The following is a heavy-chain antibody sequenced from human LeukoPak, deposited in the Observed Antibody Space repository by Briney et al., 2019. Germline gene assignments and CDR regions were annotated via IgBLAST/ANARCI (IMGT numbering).Heavy chain of an antibody. Sequence: SQTLSLTCTVSGGSISSGGYYWSWIRQPPGKGLEWIGYIYHSGSTYYNPSLKSRVTISVDRSKNQFSLKLSSVTAADTAVYYCARAGGDVFEAEFSWFDPWGQGTLVTVSS. J-gene: IGHJ5*02. V-gene: IGHV4-30-2*01. D-gene: IGHD1-1*01. CDR1: GGSISSGGYY. CDR3: ARAGGDVFEAEFSWFDP. CDR2: IYHSGST.